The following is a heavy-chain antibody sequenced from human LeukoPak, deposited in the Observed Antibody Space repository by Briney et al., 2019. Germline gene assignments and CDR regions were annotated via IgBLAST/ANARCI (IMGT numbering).Heavy chain of an antibody. CDR3: ARQIASAGTAGFDF. CDR1: GGSISSYY. J-gene: IGHJ4*02. D-gene: IGHD6-13*01. CDR2: IYSTGST. Sequence: PSETLSLTCTVSGGSISSYYWSWIRQPAGKGLEWIGRIYSTGSTNYNPSLKSRVTMSVDTSKNQFPLRLRSVTAADTAVYYCARQIASAGTAGFDFWGQGALVTVSS. V-gene: IGHV4-4*07.